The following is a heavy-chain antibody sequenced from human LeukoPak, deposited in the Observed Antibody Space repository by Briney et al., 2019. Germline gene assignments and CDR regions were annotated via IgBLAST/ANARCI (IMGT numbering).Heavy chain of an antibody. V-gene: IGHV3-15*01. CDR2: IKSKTDGGTT. D-gene: IGHD6-13*01. CDR1: GFTFSSYA. Sequence: GGSLRLSCAASGFTFSSYAMSWVRQAPGKGLEWVGRIKSKTDGGTTDYAAPVKGRFTISRDDSKNTLYLQMNSLKTEDTAVYYCTTGSAAGTVRWGQGTLVTVSS. J-gene: IGHJ4*02. CDR3: TTGSAAGTVR.